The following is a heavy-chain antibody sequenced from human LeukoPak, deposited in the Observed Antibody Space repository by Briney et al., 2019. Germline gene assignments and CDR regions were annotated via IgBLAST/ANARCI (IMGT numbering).Heavy chain of an antibody. CDR1: GGSFSGYY. CDR3: AKDGPNEQGYYDSSGIPY. Sequence: SETLSLTCAVSGGSFSGYYWTWIRQPPGKGLEWIGEINHSGNANYNPSLKSRVTISLDMSENHFSLKLTSVTAADTAVYYCAKDGPNEQGYYDSSGIPYWGQGTLVTVSS. CDR2: INHSGNA. J-gene: IGHJ4*02. V-gene: IGHV4-34*01. D-gene: IGHD3-22*01.